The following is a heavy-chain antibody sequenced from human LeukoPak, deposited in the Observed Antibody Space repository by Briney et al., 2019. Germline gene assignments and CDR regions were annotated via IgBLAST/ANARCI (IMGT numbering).Heavy chain of an antibody. V-gene: IGHV3-23*01. CDR3: ARDCGGDRAIDAFDI. CDR1: EFTFSTYV. D-gene: IGHD2-21*02. J-gene: IGHJ3*02. Sequence: PGGSLRLSCAASEFTFSTYVMSWVRQAPGKGLEWVSAISGSGGSTYYADSVKGRFTISRDNSKNTLYLQMNSLRAEDTAVYYCARDCGGDRAIDAFDIWGQGTMVTVSS. CDR2: ISGSGGST.